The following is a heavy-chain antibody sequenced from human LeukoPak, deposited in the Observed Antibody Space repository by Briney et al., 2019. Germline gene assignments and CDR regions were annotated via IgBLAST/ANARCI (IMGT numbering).Heavy chain of an antibody. CDR3: ARDNAYYDYVWGSYYDAFDI. Sequence: GGSLRLSCAASGFTFISHSMNWVRQALGKGLEWVSSISGGSSYKYHADSVKGRFTISRDNAKNSLYLQMSSLRAEDTAVYYCARDNAYYDYVWGSYYDAFDIWGQGTMVTVSS. V-gene: IGHV3-21*01. CDR1: GFTFISHS. D-gene: IGHD3-16*01. J-gene: IGHJ3*02. CDR2: ISGGSSYK.